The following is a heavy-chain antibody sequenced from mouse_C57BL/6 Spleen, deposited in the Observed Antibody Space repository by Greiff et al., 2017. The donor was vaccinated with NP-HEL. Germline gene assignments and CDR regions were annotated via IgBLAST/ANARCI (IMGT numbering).Heavy chain of an antibody. J-gene: IGHJ4*01. V-gene: IGHV14-4*01. CDR2: IDPENGDT. D-gene: IGHD2-2*01. CDR1: GFNIKDDY. Sequence: EVQVVESGAELVRPGASVKLSCTASGFNIKDDYMHWVKQRPEQGLEWIGWIDPENGDTEYASKFQGKATITADTSSNTAYLQLSSLTSEDTAVYYCTTKGYGYSMDYWGQGTSVTVSS. CDR3: TTKGYGYSMDY.